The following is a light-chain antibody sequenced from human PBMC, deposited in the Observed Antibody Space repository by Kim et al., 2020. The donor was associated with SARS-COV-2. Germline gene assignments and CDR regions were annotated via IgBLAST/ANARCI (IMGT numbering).Light chain of an antibody. CDR3: SSYTTANTRL. Sequence: GQSITISCPGTSSDIGAFNYVSWFQQHPGRAPKLFIYDVSERPSGISNRFSGSTSGYTASLTISGLQAEDEADYYCSSYTTANTRLFGAGTKVTVL. J-gene: IGLJ1*01. CDR1: SSDIGAFNY. V-gene: IGLV2-14*03. CDR2: DVS.